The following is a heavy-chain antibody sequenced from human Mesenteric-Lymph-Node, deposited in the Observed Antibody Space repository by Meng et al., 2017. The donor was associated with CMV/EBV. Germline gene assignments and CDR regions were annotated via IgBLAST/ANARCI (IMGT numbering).Heavy chain of an antibody. CDR1: GFTFKDHG. CDR3: ARDGVEWNLPIDY. CDR2: ISSSSSTI. D-gene: IGHD3-3*01. V-gene: IGHV3-48*04. Sequence: GGSLRLSCAASGFTFKDHGMHWVRQAPGKGLEWVSYISSSSSTIYYADSVKGRFTISRDNAKNSLYLQMNSLRAEDTAVYYCARDGVEWNLPIDYWGQGTLVTVSS. J-gene: IGHJ4*02.